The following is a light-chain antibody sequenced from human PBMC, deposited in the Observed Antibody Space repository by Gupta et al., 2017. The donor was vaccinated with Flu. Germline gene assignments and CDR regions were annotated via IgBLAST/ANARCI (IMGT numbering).Light chain of an antibody. CDR3: QQYNNWPYS. J-gene: IGKJ2*03. CDR1: QSVSSN. CDR2: GAS. Sequence: EIVMTQSPATLSVSPGERATLSCRASQSVSSNLAWYQQKPGQAPRLLIYGASTRATGIPARFSGSGSGTXFTLTIXSLQSEHFAVYFCQQYNNWPYSFGXGTKLEIK. V-gene: IGKV3-15*01.